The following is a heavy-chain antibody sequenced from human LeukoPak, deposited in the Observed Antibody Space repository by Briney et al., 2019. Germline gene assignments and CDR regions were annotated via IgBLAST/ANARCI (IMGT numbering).Heavy chain of an antibody. Sequence: SETLSLTCTVSGGSVSSGSYYWSWIRQPPGKGLEWIGYIYYGGSTNYNPSLKSRVTISVDTSKNQFSLKLSSVTTADTAVYYCARYVDTSMLRTYYFDFWGQGTLVTVSS. J-gene: IGHJ4*02. CDR1: GGSVSSGSYY. D-gene: IGHD5-18*01. CDR2: IYYGGST. CDR3: ARYVDTSMLRTYYFDF. V-gene: IGHV4-61*01.